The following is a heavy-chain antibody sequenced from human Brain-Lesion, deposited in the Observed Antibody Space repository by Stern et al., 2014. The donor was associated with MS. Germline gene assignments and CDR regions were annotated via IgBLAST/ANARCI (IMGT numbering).Heavy chain of an antibody. D-gene: IGHD1-14*01. Sequence: EVQLLESGGDLVQPGRSLRLSCAAFGFTFDDYAMPWVRQAPGKGLEWVAGISWNSGTIGYADSVKGRITTSRDNAYSTLDLQMNSLRPEDTALYYCARDITGSSAYFAYWGQGTLVTVSS. CDR1: GFTFDDYA. CDR3: ARDITGSSAYFAY. CDR2: ISWNSGTI. V-gene: IGHV3-9*01. J-gene: IGHJ4*02.